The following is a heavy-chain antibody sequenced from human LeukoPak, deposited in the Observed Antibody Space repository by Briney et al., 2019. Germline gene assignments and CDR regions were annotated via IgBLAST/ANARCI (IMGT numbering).Heavy chain of an antibody. J-gene: IGHJ4*02. CDR1: GGSFSGYY. D-gene: IGHD1-26*01. CDR3: ARGSNVGLTY. Sequence: PSETLSLTCAVYGGSFSGYYWSWIRQPPGKGLEWIGEINHSGSTYYNPSLKSRVTISVDTSKNQFSLKLSSVTAADTAVYYCARGSNVGLTYWGQGTLVTVSS. CDR2: INHSGST. V-gene: IGHV4-34*01.